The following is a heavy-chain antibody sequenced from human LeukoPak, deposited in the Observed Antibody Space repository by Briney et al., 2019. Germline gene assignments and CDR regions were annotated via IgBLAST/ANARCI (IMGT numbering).Heavy chain of an antibody. Sequence: GGSLRLSCAASGFTFSSYGMHWVRQAPGEGLEWVAVISYDGSNKYYADSVKGRFTISRDNSKNTLYLQMNSLRAEDTAVYYCAKEHSSSSRFDYWGQGTLVTVSS. CDR3: AKEHSSSSRFDY. V-gene: IGHV3-30*18. D-gene: IGHD6-6*01. J-gene: IGHJ4*02. CDR1: GFTFSSYG. CDR2: ISYDGSNK.